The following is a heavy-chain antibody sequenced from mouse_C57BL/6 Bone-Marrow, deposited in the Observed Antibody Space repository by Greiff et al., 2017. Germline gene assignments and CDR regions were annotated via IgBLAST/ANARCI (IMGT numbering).Heavy chain of an antibody. V-gene: IGHV1-50*01. CDR2: IDPSASYT. CDR3: AREAGLLPYAMDY. J-gene: IGHJ4*01. CDR1: GYTFTSYW. D-gene: IGHD2-3*01. Sequence: QVQLQQPGAELVKPGASVKLSCKASGYTFTSYWMQWVKQRPGQGLEWIGEIDPSASYTNYNQKFKGKATLTVDTSSSPAYMQLSSLTSEDSAVYYCAREAGLLPYAMDYWGQGTSVTVSS.